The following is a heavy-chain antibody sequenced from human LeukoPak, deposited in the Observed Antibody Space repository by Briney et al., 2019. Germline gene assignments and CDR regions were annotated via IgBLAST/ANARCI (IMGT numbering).Heavy chain of an antibody. CDR1: GFTFSSYG. J-gene: IGHJ5*02. V-gene: IGHV3-30*02. CDR3: AKDRLHLSSTSCYYWFDR. CDR2: ILYDGSNK. D-gene: IGHD2-2*01. Sequence: GGSLRLSCAASGFTFSSYGMHWVRQDLGKGLEWVAFILYDGSNKYYADSVKGRFTISRDTSKNTLYLQMNRLRAKYTAVYYCAKDRLHLSSTSCYYWFDRWGQGTLVTVSS.